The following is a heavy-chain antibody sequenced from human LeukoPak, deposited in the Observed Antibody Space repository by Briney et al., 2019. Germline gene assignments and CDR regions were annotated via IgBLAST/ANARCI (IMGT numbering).Heavy chain of an antibody. Sequence: SETLSLTCTVSGGSISSYYWSWIRQPPGKGLEWIGYTYYSGSTNYNPSLKSRVTISVDTSKNQFSLKLSSVTAADTAVYYCARGLLGWYKFQVWFDPWGQGTLVTVSS. V-gene: IGHV4-59*01. CDR3: ARGLLGWYKFQVWFDP. CDR2: TYYSGST. D-gene: IGHD6-19*01. J-gene: IGHJ5*02. CDR1: GGSISSYY.